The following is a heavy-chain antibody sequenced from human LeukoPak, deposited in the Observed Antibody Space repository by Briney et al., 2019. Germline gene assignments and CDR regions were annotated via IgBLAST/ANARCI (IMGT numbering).Heavy chain of an antibody. CDR2: IKQDGSEK. CDR3: ARDPIDISMVFDY. D-gene: IGHD3-10*01. CDR1: GFTFSSYW. Sequence: PGVSLRLSCGASGFTFSSYWMSWVRQGPGKGLEWVANIKQDGSEKYYVDSVKGRFIISRDNAKNSLYLQMNSLRAEDTALYYCARDPIDISMVFDYWGQGTLVTVSS. V-gene: IGHV3-7*01. J-gene: IGHJ4*02.